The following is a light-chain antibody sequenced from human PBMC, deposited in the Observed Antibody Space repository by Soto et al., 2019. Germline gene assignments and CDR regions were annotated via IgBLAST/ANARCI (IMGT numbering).Light chain of an antibody. CDR2: GAS. J-gene: IGKJ1*01. Sequence: EIVITQSPATLSVSPGGKATLSCRASQSVSSNLAWYQQKPGQAPRLLIYGASTRATGIPARFSGSGSGTEFTLTISSLQSEDFAVYYCQQYNNWPSWTFGQGTKV. V-gene: IGKV3-15*01. CDR3: QQYNNWPSWT. CDR1: QSVSSN.